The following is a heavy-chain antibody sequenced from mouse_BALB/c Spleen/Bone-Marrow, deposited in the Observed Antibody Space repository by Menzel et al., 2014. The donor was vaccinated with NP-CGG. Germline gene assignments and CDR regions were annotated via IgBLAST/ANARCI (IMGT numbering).Heavy chain of an antibody. CDR3: ARSYYGRAMDY. CDR2: IAPGSGST. J-gene: IGHJ4*01. V-gene: IGHV1S41*01. Sequence: DLVKPGASVKLSCKASGYTFTSYWINWIKQGPGQGLEWIGRIAPGSGSTYYDEMFKGKATLTADTSSSTAYIQLSSLSSEDSAVYFCARSYYGRAMDYWGQGTSVTVSS. CDR1: GYTFTSYW. D-gene: IGHD1-1*01.